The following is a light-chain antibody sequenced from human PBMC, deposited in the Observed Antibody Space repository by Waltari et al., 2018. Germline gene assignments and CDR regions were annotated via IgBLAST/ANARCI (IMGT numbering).Light chain of an antibody. CDR2: DAS. CDR3: QHYDNFPHT. V-gene: IGKV3D-20*01. J-gene: IGKJ2*01. Sequence: EIVLTQSPATLSLSPGERATLSCGASQSVSRNYLAWYQQKPGLAPRLLIYDASFRATGIPYRFSGSGSGTDFTFTISRLEPEDFAVYYCQHYDNFPHTFGQGTKLEIK. CDR1: QSVSRNY.